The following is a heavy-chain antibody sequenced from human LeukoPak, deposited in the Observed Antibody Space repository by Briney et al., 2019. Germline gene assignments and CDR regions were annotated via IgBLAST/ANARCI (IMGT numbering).Heavy chain of an antibody. J-gene: IGHJ4*02. V-gene: IGHV3-74*01. CDR1: GFXFSTYW. CDR2: INPDGSST. D-gene: IGHD2-15*01. Sequence: GGSLRLSCAASGFXFSTYWMHWVRQAPGKGLVWVSRINPDGSSTSYADSVKGRFTISRDNAKNTLYLQMNSLRAEDTAVYYCARDLGWSYDYWGQGTLVTVSS. CDR3: ARDLGWSYDY.